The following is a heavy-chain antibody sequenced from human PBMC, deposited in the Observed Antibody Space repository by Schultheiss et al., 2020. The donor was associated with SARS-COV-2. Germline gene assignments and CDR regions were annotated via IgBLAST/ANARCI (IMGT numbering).Heavy chain of an antibody. D-gene: IGHD2-15*01. Sequence: ASVKVSCKASGYTFTGYYMHWVRQAPGQGLKWMGWINPNSGGTNYAQKFQGRVTMTRDTSISTAYMELSSLRSDDTAVYYCAKGGTTAYCSGGGCYPFYFDSWGQGTLVTVSS. CDR2: INPNSGGT. V-gene: IGHV1-2*02. CDR1: GYTFTGYY. CDR3: AKGGTTAYCSGGGCYPFYFDS. J-gene: IGHJ4*02.